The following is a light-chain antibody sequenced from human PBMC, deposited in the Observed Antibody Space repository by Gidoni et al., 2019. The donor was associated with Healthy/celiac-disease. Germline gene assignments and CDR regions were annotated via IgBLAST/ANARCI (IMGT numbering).Light chain of an antibody. V-gene: IGKV1-39*01. Sequence: DIQMTQSPSSLSASVGDRVTITCRASQSISGYLNWYQQKPGKAPKLLIYAASRLQSGVPSRFSGSGSGTDFPLTISSLQTEDFATYYCQQSYSTSWTFGQGTRVEIK. CDR1: QSISGY. CDR3: QQSYSTSWT. J-gene: IGKJ1*01. CDR2: AAS.